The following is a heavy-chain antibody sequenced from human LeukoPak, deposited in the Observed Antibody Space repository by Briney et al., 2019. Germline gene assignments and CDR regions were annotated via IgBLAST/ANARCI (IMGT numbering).Heavy chain of an antibody. J-gene: IGHJ6*03. CDR3: AKDGYSSSWYQDNYYYYMDV. CDR1: GFTFSNYA. Sequence: GGSLRLSCAASGFTFSNYAMGWVRQGPGKGLEWVSAISGSGGSTYYADSAKGRFTISRDNSKDTLYLQMNSLRAEDTAVYYCAKDGYSSSWYQDNYYYYMDVWGKGTTVTVSS. V-gene: IGHV3-23*01. CDR2: ISGSGGST. D-gene: IGHD6-13*01.